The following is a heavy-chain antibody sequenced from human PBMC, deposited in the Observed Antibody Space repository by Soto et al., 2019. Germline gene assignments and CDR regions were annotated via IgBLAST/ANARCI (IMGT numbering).Heavy chain of an antibody. CDR2: IIPIFGTA. CDR1: GCTFSSYA. Sequence: ASVKVSCKASGCTFSSYAISCVRQAPGQGLEWMGGIIPIFGTANYAQKFQGRVTITADESTSTAYMELSSLRSEDTAVYYCAASQQLWLLGPQDYWGQGTLVTVSS. V-gene: IGHV1-69*13. J-gene: IGHJ4*02. D-gene: IGHD5-18*01. CDR3: AASQQLWLLGPQDY.